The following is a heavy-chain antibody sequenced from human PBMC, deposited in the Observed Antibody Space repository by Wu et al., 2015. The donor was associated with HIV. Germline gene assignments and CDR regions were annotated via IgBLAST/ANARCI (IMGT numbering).Heavy chain of an antibody. CDR2: TA. Sequence: TANYAQKFQGRVTITADESTSTAYMELSSLRSEDTAVYYCARETRKDGTDDYWGQGTLVTVSS. D-gene: IGHD1-1*01. CDR3: ARETRKDGTDDY. V-gene: IGHV1-69*01. J-gene: IGHJ4*02.